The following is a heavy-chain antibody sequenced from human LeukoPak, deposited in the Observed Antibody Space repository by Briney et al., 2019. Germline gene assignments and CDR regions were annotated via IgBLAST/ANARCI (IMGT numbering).Heavy chain of an antibody. D-gene: IGHD6-19*01. V-gene: IGHV1-2*02. CDR3: ARLSRSVAGYGMDV. Sequence: ASVKVSCKASGYTFTGYYMHWVRQAPGQGLEWMGWINPNSGGTNYAQKFQGRVTMTRDTSISTAYMELSGLRSDDTAVYYCARLSRSVAGYGMDVWGQGTTVTVSS. CDR2: INPNSGGT. J-gene: IGHJ6*02. CDR1: GYTFTGYY.